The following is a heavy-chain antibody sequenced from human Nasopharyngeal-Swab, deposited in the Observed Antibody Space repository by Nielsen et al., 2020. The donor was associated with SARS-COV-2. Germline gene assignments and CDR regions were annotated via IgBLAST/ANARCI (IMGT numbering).Heavy chain of an antibody. J-gene: IGHJ6*03. Sequence: WIRQSQGKGLEWIGYIYYSGSTKYNRSLKSRVTISVDTSKNQFSLKLSSVTAADTAVYYCARGYCSGGSCYRYYYYYYMDVWGKGTTVTVSS. CDR2: IYYSGST. D-gene: IGHD2-15*01. CDR3: ARGYCSGGSCYRYYYYYYMDV. V-gene: IGHV4-59*01.